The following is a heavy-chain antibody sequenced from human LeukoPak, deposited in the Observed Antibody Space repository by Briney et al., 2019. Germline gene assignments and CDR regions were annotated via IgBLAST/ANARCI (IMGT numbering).Heavy chain of an antibody. D-gene: IGHD3-16*01. J-gene: IGHJ4*02. CDR1: GGSISSGGYY. CDR2: IYHSGST. Sequence: PSQTLSLTCTVSGGSISSGGYYWSWIRQPPGKGLEWIGYIYHSGSTYYNPSLKSRVTISVDGSKNQFSLKLSSVTAADTAVYYCARDQRGGDYFDYWGQGTLVTVSS. CDR3: ARDQRGGDYFDY. V-gene: IGHV4-30-2*01.